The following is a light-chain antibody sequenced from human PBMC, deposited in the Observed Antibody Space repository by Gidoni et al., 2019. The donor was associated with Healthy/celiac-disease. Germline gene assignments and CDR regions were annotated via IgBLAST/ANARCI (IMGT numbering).Light chain of an antibody. CDR2: DAS. V-gene: IGKV1-5*01. CDR3: QQYNSYSRT. J-gene: IGKJ1*01. CDR1: QSISSW. Sequence: DIQMTQSPSTLSASVGDRVTITCRASQSISSWLAWYQQKPGKAPKLLIYDASSLESGVPSRFSGSGSGTEFTLTIRSLQPDDFATYYCQQYNSYSRTFGQXTKVEIK.